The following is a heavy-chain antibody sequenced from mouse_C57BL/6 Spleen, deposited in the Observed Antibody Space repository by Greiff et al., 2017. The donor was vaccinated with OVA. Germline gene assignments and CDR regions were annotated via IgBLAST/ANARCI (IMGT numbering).Heavy chain of an antibody. CDR2: INPYNGGT. CDR1: GYTFTDYY. V-gene: IGHV1-19*01. Sequence: EVQLQQSGPVLVKPGASVKMSCKASGYTFTDYYMNWVKQSHGKSLEWIGVINPYNGGTSYNQKFKGKATLTVDKSSSTAYMELNSLTSEDSAVYYCARYRLPGYGSSPYWYFDVWGTGTTVTVSS. CDR3: ARYRLPGYGSSPYWYFDV. D-gene: IGHD1-1*01. J-gene: IGHJ1*03.